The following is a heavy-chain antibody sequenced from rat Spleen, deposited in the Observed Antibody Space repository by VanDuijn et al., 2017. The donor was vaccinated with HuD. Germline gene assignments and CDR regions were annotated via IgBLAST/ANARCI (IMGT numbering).Heavy chain of an antibody. V-gene: IGHV5-19*01. CDR2: ISPSGDTT. Sequence: EVQLVESGGGLVQPGRSLKLSCAASGFTFSNYGMHWIRQAPTKGLEWVASISPSGDTTYYRDSVKGRFTVSRDNAKSTLYLQMNSLRSEDTATYYCTRHDGKYGGYSDYFDYWGQGVMVTVSS. CDR1: GFTFSNYG. J-gene: IGHJ2*01. D-gene: IGHD1-11*01. CDR3: TRHDGKYGGYSDYFDY.